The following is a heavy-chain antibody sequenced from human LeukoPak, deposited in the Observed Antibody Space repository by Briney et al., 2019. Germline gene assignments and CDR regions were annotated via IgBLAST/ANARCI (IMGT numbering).Heavy chain of an antibody. CDR1: GGSFSGYY. CDR2: INHSGST. V-gene: IGHV4-34*01. Sequence: SETLSLTCAVYGGSFSGYYWTWIRQPPGKGLEWIGEINHSGSTNYNPSLKSRVTISVDTSKNHFSLKLSSVTAADTAVYYCARGRMDSNYYYYCYMDVWAKGTTVTVSS. D-gene: IGHD3-22*01. J-gene: IGHJ6*03. CDR3: ARGRMDSNYYYYCYMDV.